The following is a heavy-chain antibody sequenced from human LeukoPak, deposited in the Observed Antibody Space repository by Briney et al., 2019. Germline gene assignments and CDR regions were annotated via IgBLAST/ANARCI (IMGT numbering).Heavy chain of an antibody. CDR3: ARAVSTYGLDS. D-gene: IGHD3-10*01. Sequence: GGSLRLSCTASGFTFSTFGMNWVRQAPGKGLECVSSITSTSSYIYYADSVKGRFTISRDDAKNSLYLQMNSLRAEDTAVYYCARAVSTYGLDSWGQGTLVTVSS. J-gene: IGHJ4*02. CDR1: GFTFSTFG. V-gene: IGHV3-21*01. CDR2: ITSTSSYI.